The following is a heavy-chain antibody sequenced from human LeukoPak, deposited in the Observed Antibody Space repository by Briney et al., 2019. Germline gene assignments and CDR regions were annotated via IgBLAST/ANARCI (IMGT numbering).Heavy chain of an antibody. CDR2: ISDSGGST. Sequence: GGSLRLSCAASGFTFSSYAMSWVRQAPGKGLEWVSTISDSGGSTYYADSVKGRFTISRDNSKNTLYLQMNSLRAEDTAVYYCAKAGTLTGACFQHWGQGTLVTVSS. V-gene: IGHV3-23*01. D-gene: IGHD3-10*01. CDR3: AKAGTLTGACFQH. J-gene: IGHJ1*01. CDR1: GFTFSSYA.